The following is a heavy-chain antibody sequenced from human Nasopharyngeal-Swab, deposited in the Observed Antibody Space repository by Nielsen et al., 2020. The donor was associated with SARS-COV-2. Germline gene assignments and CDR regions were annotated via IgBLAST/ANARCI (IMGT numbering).Heavy chain of an antibody. J-gene: IGHJ4*02. CDR3: ARGRRDFVVALGAQFDY. D-gene: IGHD2-15*01. CDR1: GGSFSGYY. CDR2: INHSGST. Sequence: SETLSLTCAVYGGSFSGYYWSWIRQPPGKGLEWIGEINHSGSTNYNPPLKSRVTISVDTSKNQFSLKLSSVTAADTAVYYCARGRRDFVVALGAQFDYWGQGTLVTVSS. V-gene: IGHV4-34*01.